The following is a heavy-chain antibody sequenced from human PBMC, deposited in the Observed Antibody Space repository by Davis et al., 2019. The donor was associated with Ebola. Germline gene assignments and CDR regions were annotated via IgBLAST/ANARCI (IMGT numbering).Heavy chain of an antibody. D-gene: IGHD6-25*01. CDR3: VKDRRSSGWVYYFDH. CDR2: IFSDGTT. CDR1: GFSVSSNY. J-gene: IGHJ4*02. Sequence: GGSLRLSCAASGFSVSSNYMNWVRQAPGKGLEWVAVIFSDGTTYYADSMKGRFTISRDNSKNSLYLQMNSLRSEDTAFYYCVKDRRSSGWVYYFDHWGQGALVTVSS. V-gene: IGHV3-53*05.